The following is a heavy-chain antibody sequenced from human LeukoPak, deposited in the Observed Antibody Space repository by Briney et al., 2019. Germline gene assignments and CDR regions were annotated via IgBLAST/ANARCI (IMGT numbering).Heavy chain of an antibody. D-gene: IGHD5-24*01. V-gene: IGHV3-9*01. CDR3: ARDHNYAFDI. J-gene: IGHJ3*02. CDR2: ISWNSGSI. CDR1: GFTFDDYA. Sequence: GGSLRLSCAASGFTFDDYAMHWVRQAPGKGLEWVSGISWNSGSIGYADSVKGRFTISRDNAKNSLYLQMNSLRAEDTALYYCARDHNYAFDIWGQGTMVTVSS.